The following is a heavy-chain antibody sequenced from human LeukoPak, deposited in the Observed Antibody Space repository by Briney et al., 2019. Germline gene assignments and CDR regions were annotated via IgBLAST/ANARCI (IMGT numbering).Heavy chain of an antibody. CDR1: GYTFTSYD. CDR2: MNPNSGNT. Sequence: ASVKVSCKASGYTFTSYDINWVRQATGQGLEWMGWMNPNSGNTGYAQKFQGRVTMTRNISISTAYMELSSLRSEDTAVYYCATYYYDSSGRFDYWGQGTLVTVSS. J-gene: IGHJ4*02. CDR3: ATYYYDSSGRFDY. V-gene: IGHV1-8*01. D-gene: IGHD3-22*01.